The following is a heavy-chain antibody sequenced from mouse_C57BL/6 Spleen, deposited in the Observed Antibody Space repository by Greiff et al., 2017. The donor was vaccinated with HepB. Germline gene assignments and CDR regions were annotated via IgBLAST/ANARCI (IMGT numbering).Heavy chain of an antibody. Sequence: QVQLKESGAELVKPGASVKISCKASGYAFSSYWMNWVKQRPGKGLEWIGQIYPGDGDTNYNGKFKGKATLTADKSSSTAYMQLSSLTSEDSAVYFCTYYYGSSWFAYWGQGTLVTVSA. V-gene: IGHV1-80*01. D-gene: IGHD1-1*01. CDR3: TYYYGSSWFAY. CDR1: GYAFSSYW. CDR2: IYPGDGDT. J-gene: IGHJ3*01.